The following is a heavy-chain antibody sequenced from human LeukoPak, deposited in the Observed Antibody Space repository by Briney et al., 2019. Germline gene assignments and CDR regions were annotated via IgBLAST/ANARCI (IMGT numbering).Heavy chain of an antibody. D-gene: IGHD3-3*01. CDR1: GYTFTSYG. CDR3: ARGMGITIFGVVIIQAFDY. CDR2: ISAYNGNT. V-gene: IGHV1-18*01. Sequence: ASVKVSCKASGYTFTSYGISWVRQAPGQGLEWMGWISAYNGNTNYAQKLQGRVTMTTDTSTSTAYMELRSLRSDDTAVYYCARGMGITIFGVVIIQAFDYWDQGTLVTVSS. J-gene: IGHJ4*02.